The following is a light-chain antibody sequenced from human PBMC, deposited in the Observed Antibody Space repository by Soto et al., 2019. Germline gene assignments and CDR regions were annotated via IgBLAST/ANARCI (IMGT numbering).Light chain of an antibody. CDR2: DAS. V-gene: IGKV3-11*01. CDR3: QQFSSYPLT. CDR1: QSVSSY. Sequence: EIVLTQPPATLSLSPGERATLSCGASQSVSSYLAWYQQKTGQAPRLLIYDASNRATGIPARFSGSGYGTDFNLTISRLETEDFAVYYCQQFSSYPLTFGGGTKVDIK. J-gene: IGKJ4*01.